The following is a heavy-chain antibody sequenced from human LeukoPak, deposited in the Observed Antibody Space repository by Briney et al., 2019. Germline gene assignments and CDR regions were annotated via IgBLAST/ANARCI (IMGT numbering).Heavy chain of an antibody. CDR2: IYPRDADP. Sequence: GESLKISCEASGYTFTHQWIGWVRQMPGTGLEWVGIIYPRDADPIYSPSFQGHVTLSAATSINTAYLEWRSLEASAPAMYYCARHSDVVGAIWGQGTQVTVSS. CDR1: GYTFTHQW. CDR3: ARHSDVVGAI. D-gene: IGHD3-16*01. J-gene: IGHJ4*02. V-gene: IGHV5-51*01.